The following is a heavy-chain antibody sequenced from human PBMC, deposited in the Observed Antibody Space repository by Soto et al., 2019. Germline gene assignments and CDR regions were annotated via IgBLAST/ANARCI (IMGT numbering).Heavy chain of an antibody. CDR1: GGSFSSSTYY. J-gene: IGHJ6*02. D-gene: IGHD4-4*01. CDR2: IYYSGTT. Sequence: SETLSLTCTVSGGSFSSSTYYWGWVRQPPGKGLEWLGSIYYSGTTYYNPSLKSRVTISIDTSSNQFSLKLSSVTAADTAVYYCVRLKTEDYNAIHYYGMDVWGPGTTVTVSS. V-gene: IGHV4-39*01. CDR3: VRLKTEDYNAIHYYGMDV.